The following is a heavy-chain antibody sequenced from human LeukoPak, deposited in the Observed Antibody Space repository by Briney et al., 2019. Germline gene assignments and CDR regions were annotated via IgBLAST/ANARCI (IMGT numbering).Heavy chain of an antibody. Sequence: SETLSLTCTVSGGSISSGGYYWSWIRQHPGKGLEWIGYIYYSGSTNYNPSLKSRVTISVDTSKNQFSLKLSSVTAADTAVYYCARQLWSPYYFDYWGQGTLVTVSS. V-gene: IGHV4-61*08. J-gene: IGHJ4*02. D-gene: IGHD5-18*01. CDR1: GGSISSGGYY. CDR2: IYYSGST. CDR3: ARQLWSPYYFDY.